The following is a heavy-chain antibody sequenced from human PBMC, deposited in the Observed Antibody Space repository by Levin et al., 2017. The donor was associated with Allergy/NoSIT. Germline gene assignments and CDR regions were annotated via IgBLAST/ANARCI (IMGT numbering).Heavy chain of an antibody. CDR2: ITGSGGST. Sequence: SCAASGFTFSSYAMSWVRQAPGKGLEWVSVITGSGGSTYYADSVKGRFTISRDNSKNTLYLQMNSLRAEDTAVYYCAKTAGYNWNYGSHWGQGTLVTVSS. V-gene: IGHV3-23*01. J-gene: IGHJ4*02. CDR1: GFTFSSYA. CDR3: AKTAGYNWNYGSH. D-gene: IGHD1-7*01.